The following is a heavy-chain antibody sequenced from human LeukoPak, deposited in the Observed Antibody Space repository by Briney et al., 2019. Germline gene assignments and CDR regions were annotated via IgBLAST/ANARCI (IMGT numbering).Heavy chain of an antibody. CDR1: GCTYSNYA. J-gene: IGHJ5*01. CDR2: ISGNGCST. CDR3: AKSRDVTSKGSGLGS. V-gene: IGHV3-23*01. D-gene: IGHD2-15*01. Sequence: GWALTLSCPASGCTYSNYAMSWVRQAPAKGLDGVSAISGNGCSTYLLHSVKGRLAISIHRYRNTLYLHMTRLTAEDTAVYYCAKSRDVTSKGSGLGSLGQGTLVTVSS.